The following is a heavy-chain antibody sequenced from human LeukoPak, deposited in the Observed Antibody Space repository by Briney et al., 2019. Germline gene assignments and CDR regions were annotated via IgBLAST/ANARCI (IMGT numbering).Heavy chain of an antibody. CDR2: IYTSGST. CDR3: ARDAPIYSGYDFDPARLYYYYYMDV. CDR1: GGSISSYY. V-gene: IGHV4-4*07. J-gene: IGHJ6*03. Sequence: SETLSLTCTVSGGSISSYYWSWIRQPAGKGLEWIGRIYTSGSTNYNPSLKSRVTMSVDTSKNQFSLKLSSVTAADMAVYYCARDAPIYSGYDFDPARLYYYYYMDVWGKGTTVTISS. D-gene: IGHD5-12*01.